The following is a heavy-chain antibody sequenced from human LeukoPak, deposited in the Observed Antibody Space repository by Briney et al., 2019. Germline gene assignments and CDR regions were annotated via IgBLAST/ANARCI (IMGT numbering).Heavy chain of an antibody. Sequence: GGSLRLSCAASGFTFSSYSMNWVRQAPGKGLEWVSYISSSSSTIYYADSVKGRFTISRDNAKNSLYLQMNSLRAEDTAVYYYARVIYGSGTYYKGWFDPWGQGTLVTVSS. D-gene: IGHD3-10*01. J-gene: IGHJ5*02. CDR1: GFTFSSYS. CDR3: ARVIYGSGTYYKGWFDP. CDR2: ISSSSSTI. V-gene: IGHV3-48*04.